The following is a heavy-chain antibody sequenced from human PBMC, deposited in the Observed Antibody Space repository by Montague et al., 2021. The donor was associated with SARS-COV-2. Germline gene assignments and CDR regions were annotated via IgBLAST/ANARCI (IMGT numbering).Heavy chain of an antibody. D-gene: IGHD3-22*01. Sequence: SETLSLTCTVPGGSISSSSYYWGWIRQPPGKGLEWIGSIYYSGSTYYNPSLKSRVTISVDTSKNQFPLKLSSVTAADTAVYYCASPTYYYDSSGSDAFDIWGQGTMVTVSS. CDR1: GGSISSSSYY. V-gene: IGHV4-39*01. CDR2: IYYSGST. J-gene: IGHJ3*02. CDR3: ASPTYYYDSSGSDAFDI.